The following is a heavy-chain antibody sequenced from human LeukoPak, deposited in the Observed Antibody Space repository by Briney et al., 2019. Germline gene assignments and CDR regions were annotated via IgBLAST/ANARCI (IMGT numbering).Heavy chain of an antibody. CDR2: ISYDGYDK. CDR1: GFTFSSYA. CDR3: AKDLNGKDIVVVPAARGDY. Sequence: GGSLRLSCAASGFTFSSYAMSWVRQAPGKGLEWVTRISYDGYDKSYADSVRGRFTISRDNSRNTLYLQMDSLRSEDTAVYYCAKDLNGKDIVVVPAARGDYWGQGTLVTVST. D-gene: IGHD2-2*01. J-gene: IGHJ4*02. V-gene: IGHV3-30-3*01.